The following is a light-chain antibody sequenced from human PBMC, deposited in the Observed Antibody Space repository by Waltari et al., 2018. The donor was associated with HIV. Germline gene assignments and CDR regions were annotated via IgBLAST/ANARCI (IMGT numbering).Light chain of an antibody. CDR2: AVT. V-gene: IGLV2-23*02. J-gene: IGLJ1*01. Sequence: QSALTQPASVSGSPGQSLTIPCTGTSSNVGSDDLVSWYQQHQGEAPKPIIYAVTKRPSGVSNRFSGSKSGNTASLTISGLQAEDEADYYCCSCPRSGIRYVFGTGTKVTVL. CDR3: CSCPRSGIRYV. CDR1: SSNVGSDDL.